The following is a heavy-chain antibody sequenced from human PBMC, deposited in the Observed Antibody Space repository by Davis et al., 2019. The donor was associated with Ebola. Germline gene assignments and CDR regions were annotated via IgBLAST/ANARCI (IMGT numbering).Heavy chain of an antibody. D-gene: IGHD3-10*01. V-gene: IGHV3-9*01. CDR1: GFTFDDYA. J-gene: IGHJ6*02. CDR2: ISWNSGSI. Sequence: SLKISCAASGFTFDDYAMHWVRQAPGKGLEWVSGISWNSGSIGYADSVKGRFTISRDNAKNSLYLQMNSLRAEDTAVYYCANFGVINLYYYYGMDVWGQGTTVTVSS. CDR3: ANFGVINLYYYYGMDV.